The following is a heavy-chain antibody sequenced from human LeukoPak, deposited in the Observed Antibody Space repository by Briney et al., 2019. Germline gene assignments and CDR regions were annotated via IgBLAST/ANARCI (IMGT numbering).Heavy chain of an antibody. CDR2: IYPGDSDT. Sequence: GESLKISCKGSGYSFTSYWIGWVRQMPGKGLEWMGIIYPGDSDTRYSPSFQGQVTISADKSISTAYLQWSSLKASDTAMYYCARLAGTSSSWYLRNYYYYYGMDVWGQGTTVTVSS. CDR3: ARLAGTSSSWYLRNYYYYYGMDV. J-gene: IGHJ6*02. D-gene: IGHD6-13*01. CDR1: GYSFTSYW. V-gene: IGHV5-51*01.